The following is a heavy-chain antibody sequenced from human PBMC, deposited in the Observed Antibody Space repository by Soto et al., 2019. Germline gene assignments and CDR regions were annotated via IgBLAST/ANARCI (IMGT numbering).Heavy chain of an antibody. V-gene: IGHV4-59*08. CDR3: ARHYYDSSGSPFDY. CDR1: GGSIISYY. J-gene: IGHJ4*02. CDR2: IYYSGST. Sequence: SETLSLTCTVSGGSIISYYWSWIRQPPGKGLEWIGYIYYSGSTNYNPSLKSRVTISVDTSKNHFSLTLSSVTAADTAVYYCARHYYDSSGSPFDYWGQGTLVTVSS. D-gene: IGHD3-22*01.